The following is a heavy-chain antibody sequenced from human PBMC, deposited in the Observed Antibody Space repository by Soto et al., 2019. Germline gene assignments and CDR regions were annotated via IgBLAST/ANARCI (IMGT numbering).Heavy chain of an antibody. CDR2: INPNSGGT. CDR1: GYSFTNYY. CDR3: ARTTVPNYYGDY. J-gene: IGHJ4*02. D-gene: IGHD3-22*01. Sequence: VQLVQSGAEVKKPGASVKVSCKASGYSFTNYYVHWVRQAPGQGLEWMGWINPNSGGTNFAQRFQDRLTLTRDTSINTAYMELSRLRSDDTAMYFCARTTVPNYYGDYWGQGTLVTVSS. V-gene: IGHV1-2*02.